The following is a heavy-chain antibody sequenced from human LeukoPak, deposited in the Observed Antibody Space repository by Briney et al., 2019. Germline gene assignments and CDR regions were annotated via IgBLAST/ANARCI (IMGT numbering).Heavy chain of an antibody. V-gene: IGHV4-34*01. Sequence: SETLSLTCAVYGGSFRGYYWNWIRQPPGKGLEWIGEINHSGSTNYNPSLKSRVTISLDRPNNQFSLKLTTVTAADTAVYYCASADPGVRRVIIRAAGSWGQGTLVTVSS. J-gene: IGHJ5*02. CDR2: INHSGST. CDR3: ASADPGVRRVIIRAAGS. D-gene: IGHD3-10*01. CDR1: GGSFRGYY.